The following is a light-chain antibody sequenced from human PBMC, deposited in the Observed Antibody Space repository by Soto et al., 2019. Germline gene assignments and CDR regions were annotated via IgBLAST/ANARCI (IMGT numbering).Light chain of an antibody. CDR2: DVS. Sequence: QYVLTQPASVSGSPGQSITISCTGTNSDVGGYTYVSWYQQHPGKAPKLMIYDVSNRPSGVSNRFSGSKSGNTASLTISGLQADDEADYYCSSYTSSSTPYVFGTGTKVTVL. J-gene: IGLJ1*01. CDR1: NSDVGGYTY. V-gene: IGLV2-14*03. CDR3: SSYTSSSTPYV.